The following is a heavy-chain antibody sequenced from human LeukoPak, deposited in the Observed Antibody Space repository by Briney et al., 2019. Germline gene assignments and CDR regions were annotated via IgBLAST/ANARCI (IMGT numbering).Heavy chain of an antibody. Sequence: SETLSLTCSVSGDSISSGYYWGWIRQPPGKGLEWIGSIYHSGSTYYNPSLKSRVTISVDTSKNQFSLKLSSVTAADTAVYYCARESGYCSGGSCYDYFDYWGQGTLVTVSS. CDR2: IYHSGST. CDR1: GDSISSGYY. CDR3: ARESGYCSGGSCYDYFDY. J-gene: IGHJ4*02. D-gene: IGHD2-15*01. V-gene: IGHV4-38-2*02.